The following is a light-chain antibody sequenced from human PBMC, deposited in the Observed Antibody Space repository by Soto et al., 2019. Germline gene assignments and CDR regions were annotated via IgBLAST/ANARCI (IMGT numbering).Light chain of an antibody. J-gene: IGLJ1*01. CDR1: SSDVGSYNY. Sequence: QSALTQPASVSGSPGQSITISCTGTSSDVGSYNYVSWYQQHPGKAPKVMIYEVSNRPSGVSNRFSGSKSGNTASLTISGLQAEYEAVYYCSSYTSSSILVNVFGTGTKGTVL. CDR2: EVS. CDR3: SSYTSSSILVNV. V-gene: IGLV2-14*01.